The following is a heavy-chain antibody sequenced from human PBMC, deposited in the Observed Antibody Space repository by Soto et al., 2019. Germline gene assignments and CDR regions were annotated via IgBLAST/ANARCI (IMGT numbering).Heavy chain of an antibody. J-gene: IGHJ6*02. Sequence: ASVQVSCQASGYTFTGYYMHWVRQAPGQGLEWMGWINPNSGGTNYAQKFQGRVTMTEDTSTDTAYMELSSLRSEDTAVYYCAGITMIVVGAYGMDVWGQGTTVTVSS. D-gene: IGHD3-22*01. CDR1: GYTFTGYY. CDR3: AGITMIVVGAYGMDV. CDR2: INPNSGGT. V-gene: IGHV1-2*02.